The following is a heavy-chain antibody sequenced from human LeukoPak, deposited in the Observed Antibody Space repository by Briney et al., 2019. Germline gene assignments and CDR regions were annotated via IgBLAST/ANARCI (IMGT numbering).Heavy chain of an antibody. V-gene: IGHV1-2*02. CDR3: ARDLTSTIVVVPAASLDY. CDR2: INPNSGGT. Sequence: ASVKVSCKASGYTFTGYYMHWVRQAPGQGLEWMGWINPNSGGTNYAQKFQGRVIMTRDTSISTAYMELSRLRSDDTAVYYCARDLTSTIVVVPAASLDYWGQGTLVTVSS. J-gene: IGHJ4*02. CDR1: GYTFTGYY. D-gene: IGHD2-2*01.